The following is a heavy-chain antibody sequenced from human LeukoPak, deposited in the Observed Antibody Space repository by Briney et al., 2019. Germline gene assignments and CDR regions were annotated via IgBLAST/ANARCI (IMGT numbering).Heavy chain of an antibody. Sequence: ASVKVSCKASGYTFTSYYMHWVRQAPGQGLEWMGIINPSGGSTSYAQKFQGRVTMTRDTSTSTVYMELSSLRSEDTAVYYCARGGLNRYYYYYMDVWGKGTTVTVSS. CDR3: ARGGLNRYYYYYMDV. CDR2: INPSGGST. V-gene: IGHV1-46*01. CDR1: GYTFTSYY. D-gene: IGHD4/OR15-4a*01. J-gene: IGHJ6*03.